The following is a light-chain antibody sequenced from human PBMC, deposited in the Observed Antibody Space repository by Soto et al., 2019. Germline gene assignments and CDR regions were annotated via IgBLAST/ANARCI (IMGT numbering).Light chain of an antibody. CDR2: GAS. V-gene: IGKV1-27*01. Sequence: DIQMTQSPSSLSASVGDRVTITCRASQGISNYLAWYQQKPGRVPKLLIYGASTLQSGVPIRFRGSGSVTDFTLTISSLQPEDVATYYCQKYNTAPLTFGPGTKVDIK. CDR1: QGISNY. J-gene: IGKJ3*01. CDR3: QKYNTAPLT.